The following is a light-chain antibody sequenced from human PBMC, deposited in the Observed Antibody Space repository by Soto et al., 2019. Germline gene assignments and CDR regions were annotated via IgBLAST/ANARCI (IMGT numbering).Light chain of an antibody. CDR2: EVS. V-gene: IGLV2-14*01. J-gene: IGLJ2*01. Sequence: HSALTQPASLSGFPGQSITISCTGSSSDVGGYNYVSWYQQHPGRAPKLLIYEVSHRPSGVSNRFSGSRSGNTASLTISGLQAEDEADYYCSSYTSSSTLFGGGTKLTVL. CDR1: SSDVGGYNY. CDR3: SSYTSSSTL.